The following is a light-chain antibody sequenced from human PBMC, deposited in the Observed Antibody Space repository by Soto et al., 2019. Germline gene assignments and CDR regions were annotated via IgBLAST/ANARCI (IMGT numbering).Light chain of an antibody. V-gene: IGKV1-5*03. Sequence: DIQMTQSPSTLSASVGDRVTITCRASQSISSRLAWYQQKPGKAPKLRIYKASSLESGVPSRFSGSGSGTEITLTISSLQPDDFATYYCQQYNSSPWTFGQRTKVEIK. CDR1: QSISSR. CDR2: KAS. CDR3: QQYNSSPWT. J-gene: IGKJ1*01.